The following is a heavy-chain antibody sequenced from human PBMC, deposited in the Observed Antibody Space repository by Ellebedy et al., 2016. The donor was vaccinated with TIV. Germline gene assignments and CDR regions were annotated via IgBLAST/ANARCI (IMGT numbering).Heavy chain of an antibody. CDR2: IRQDGSEK. Sequence: GESLKISCAASGFSFRSYWMSWVRQVPGKGLEWVANIRQDGSEKYYVDSVKGRFTISRDAAKNSLYLQMDSLRVEDAAMYFCATGGSFGDYLSPMHASEIWGQGTMVTVSS. V-gene: IGHV3-7*01. CDR3: ATGGSFGDYLSPMHASEI. CDR1: GFSFRSYW. D-gene: IGHD4-17*01. J-gene: IGHJ3*02.